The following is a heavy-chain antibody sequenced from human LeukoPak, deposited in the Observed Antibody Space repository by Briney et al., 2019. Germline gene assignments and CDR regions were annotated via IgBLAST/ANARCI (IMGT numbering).Heavy chain of an antibody. V-gene: IGHV3-21*01. Sequence: GGPLRLSCAASGFTFTNYWMNWVRQAPGKGLEWVSSISSSSSYIYYADSVKGRFTISRDNAKNSLYLQMNSLRAEDTAVYYCAREAPRGVVVTAMRDYWGQGTLVTVSS. CDR2: ISSSSSYI. CDR3: AREAPRGVVVTAMRDY. J-gene: IGHJ4*02. CDR1: GFTFTNYW. D-gene: IGHD2-21*02.